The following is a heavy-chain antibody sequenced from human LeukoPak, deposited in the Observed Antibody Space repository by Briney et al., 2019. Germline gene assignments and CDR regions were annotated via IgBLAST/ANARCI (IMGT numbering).Heavy chain of an antibody. Sequence: GGSLRLSCAASGFTFSDFYMGWIRQAPGKGLEWVSYISYTGGDIHYADSVKGRFTISRDDAKNSLYLQMNSLRADDTAVYYCAKDIVAPGLFSDYWGQGTLVTVSS. J-gene: IGHJ4*02. D-gene: IGHD5-12*01. CDR3: AKDIVAPGLFSDY. V-gene: IGHV3-11*04. CDR1: GFTFSDFY. CDR2: ISYTGGDI.